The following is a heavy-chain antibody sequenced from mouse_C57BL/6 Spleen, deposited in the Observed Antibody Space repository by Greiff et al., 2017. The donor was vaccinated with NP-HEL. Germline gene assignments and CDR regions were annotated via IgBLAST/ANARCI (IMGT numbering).Heavy chain of an antibody. CDR3: ARSPPGLRPPPFAY. Sequence: QVQLQQPGAELVKPGASVKLSCKASGYTFTSYWMHWVKQRPGQGLEWIGMIHPNSGSTNYNEKFKSKATLTVDKSASTAYMQLSSLTSEDSAVYYCARSPPGLRPPPFAYWGQGTLVTVSA. CDR1: GYTFTSYW. J-gene: IGHJ3*01. D-gene: IGHD2-4*01. CDR2: IHPNSGST. V-gene: IGHV1-64*01.